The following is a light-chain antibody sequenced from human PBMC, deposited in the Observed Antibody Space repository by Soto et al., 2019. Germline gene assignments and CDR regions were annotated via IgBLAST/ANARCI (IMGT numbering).Light chain of an antibody. J-gene: IGKJ4*01. CDR3: HQYAVSPLT. CDR2: GPS. Sequence: EIVLTQSPGTLSLSPGERATLSCRASQSISSSYLAWYQQKPGQAPRLLIYGPSSRATGIPDRFSGSGSGTDFTLTINRLEPEDFAVCYCHQYAVSPLTFGGGTKVDIK. V-gene: IGKV3-20*01. CDR1: QSISSSY.